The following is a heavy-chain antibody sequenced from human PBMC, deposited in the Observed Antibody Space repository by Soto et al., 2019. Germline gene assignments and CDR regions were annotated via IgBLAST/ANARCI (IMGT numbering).Heavy chain of an antibody. CDR2: IYYSGST. D-gene: IGHD6-19*01. J-gene: IGHJ6*02. CDR1: GGAISTFY. Sequence: SETLSLTCTVSGGAISTFYWSWVRQSPEKGLEWIGYIYYSGSTNYNPSLKSRVTISIDTSKNQFSLKLSSVTAADTAVYYCARDNSGWRAGGLDVWGQGTTVTVSS. V-gene: IGHV4-59*01. CDR3: ARDNSGWRAGGLDV.